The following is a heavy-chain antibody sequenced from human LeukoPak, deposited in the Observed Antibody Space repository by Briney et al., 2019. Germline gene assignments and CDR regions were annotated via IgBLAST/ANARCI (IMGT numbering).Heavy chain of an antibody. CDR3: ARGCSGGRCYSVDAFDI. J-gene: IGHJ3*02. V-gene: IGHV1-18*01. CDR2: ISAYNGNT. Sequence: ASVTVSCKATGYTFTNYGISWLRQAPGQRLEWMGWISAYNGNTNYAQKRQVRISLTTDTSTGTADMELRSLRSGDTAVYFCARGCSGGRCYSVDAFDIWGQGTVVSVS. CDR1: GYTFTNYG. D-gene: IGHD2-15*01.